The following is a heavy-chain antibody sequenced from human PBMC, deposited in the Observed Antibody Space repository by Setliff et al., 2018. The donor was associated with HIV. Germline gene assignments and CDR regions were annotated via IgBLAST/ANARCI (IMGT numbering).Heavy chain of an antibody. CDR2: IYFTGSS. D-gene: IGHD1-1*01. Sequence: SETLSLTCTVSSDSIRFYYWTWIRQPPGKGLEWIGSIYFTGSSDNNPSLKSRVTLSVDTSKNQFSLKLSSVTAADTAVYYCARVFPPTRGATTNTPPGVFDIWGQGTMVTVSS. CDR1: SDSIRFYY. V-gene: IGHV4-59*12. CDR3: ARVFPPTRGATTNTPPGVFDI. J-gene: IGHJ3*02.